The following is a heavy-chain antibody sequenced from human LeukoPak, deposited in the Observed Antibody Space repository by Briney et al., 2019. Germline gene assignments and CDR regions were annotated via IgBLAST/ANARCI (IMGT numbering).Heavy chain of an antibody. V-gene: IGHV4-59*12. Sequence: PSETLSLTCTVSGGSISSYYWSWIRQPPGKGLEWIGYIYYSGSTNYNPSLKSRVTISVDTSKNQFSLKLSSVTAADTAVYYCARDTYCSSTSCYDADNWFDPWGQGTLVTVSS. CDR3: ARDTYCSSTSCYDADNWFDP. CDR1: GGSISSYY. D-gene: IGHD2-2*01. J-gene: IGHJ5*02. CDR2: IYYSGST.